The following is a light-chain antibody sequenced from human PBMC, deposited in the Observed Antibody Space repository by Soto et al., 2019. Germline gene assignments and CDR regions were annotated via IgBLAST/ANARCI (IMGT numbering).Light chain of an antibody. CDR3: QQYGSSPLYT. CDR2: GAS. V-gene: IGKV3-20*01. J-gene: IGKJ2*01. CDR1: QSVSSSY. Sequence: EIVVTQSPGTLSLSPGERATLSCRASQSVSSSYLAWYQQKPGQAPTLRIYGASTRATGIPDGFSGSGSGTDYTLTISRLETEDFAVYYCQQYGSSPLYTVGQGPKLEI.